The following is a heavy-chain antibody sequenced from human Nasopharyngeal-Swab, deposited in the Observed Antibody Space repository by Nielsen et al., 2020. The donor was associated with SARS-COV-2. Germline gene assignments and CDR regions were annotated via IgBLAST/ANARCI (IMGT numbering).Heavy chain of an antibody. CDR1: GYTFTSYA. V-gene: IGHV1-3*01. J-gene: IGHJ3*02. D-gene: IGHD3-3*01. CDR2: INAGNGNT. CDR3: AREILRFLEWLLPDAFDI. Sequence: ASVKVSCKASGYTFTSYAMHWVRQAPGQRLEWMGWINAGNGNTKYSQKFQGRVTITRDTSASTAYMELSSLRSEDTAVYYCAREILRFLEWLLPDAFDIWGQGTMVTVSS.